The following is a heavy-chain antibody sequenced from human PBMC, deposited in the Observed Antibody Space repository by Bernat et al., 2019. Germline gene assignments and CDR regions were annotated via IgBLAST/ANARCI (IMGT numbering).Heavy chain of an antibody. CDR2: IDWDDDK. CDR1: GFSLSTSGMC. J-gene: IGHJ6*02. D-gene: IGHD5-18*01. Sequence: QVTLRESGPALVKPTQTLTLTCTFSGFSLSTSGMCVSWIRQPPGKALEWLARIDWDDDKYYSTALKTRLTISKDTSKNQVVLTMTNMDPVDTATYYFSRIIKEAYSYGLTYYYYYGMDVWGQGTTVTVSS. CDR3: SRIIKEAYSYGLTYYYYYGMDV. V-gene: IGHV2-70*15.